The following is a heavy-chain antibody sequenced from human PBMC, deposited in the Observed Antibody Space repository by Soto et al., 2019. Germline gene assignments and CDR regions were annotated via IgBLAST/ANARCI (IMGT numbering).Heavy chain of an antibody. CDR1: GYPVTAYY. V-gene: IGHV1-2*02. CDR2: INPATGAA. Sequence: QLHLVQSGAIVKKPGASVTVSCSASGYPVTAYYMHWVRQAPGRGLEWMGGINPATGAAKYTQTFEGRVTMTRDTSKSTVFMELRGLTSEDTAVFYCARGGGVGVAGSAGFDMWGQGTLVTVSS. J-gene: IGHJ3*02. CDR3: ARGGGVGVAGSAGFDM. D-gene: IGHD3-3*01.